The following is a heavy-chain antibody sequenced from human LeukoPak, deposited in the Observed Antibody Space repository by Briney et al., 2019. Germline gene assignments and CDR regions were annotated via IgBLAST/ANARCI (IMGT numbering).Heavy chain of an antibody. Sequence: GGSLRLSCAASGFTFSSYAMHWVRQAPGKGLEWVAVISYDGGNKYYADSVKGRFTISRDNSKNTLYLQMNSLRAEDTAVYYCASFDGDYYDYWGQGTLVTVSS. J-gene: IGHJ4*02. CDR2: ISYDGGNK. CDR3: ASFDGDYYDY. V-gene: IGHV3-30-3*01. CDR1: GFTFSSYA. D-gene: IGHD3-9*01.